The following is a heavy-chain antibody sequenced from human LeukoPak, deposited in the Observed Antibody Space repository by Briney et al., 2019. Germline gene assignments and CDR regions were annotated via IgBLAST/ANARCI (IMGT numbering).Heavy chain of an antibody. CDR3: ATIAYCGGDCYSLDAFDI. Sequence: SVKVSCKASRYTFTGYYMHWVRQAPGQGLEWMGLINPNNAGTNYAQKFQGRVTMTRDTSMSTAYMELSTLRSDDTAVYYCATIAYCGGDCYSLDAFDIWGQGTMVTVSS. CDR1: RYTFTGYY. J-gene: IGHJ3*02. CDR2: INPNNAGT. V-gene: IGHV1-2*02. D-gene: IGHD2-21*02.